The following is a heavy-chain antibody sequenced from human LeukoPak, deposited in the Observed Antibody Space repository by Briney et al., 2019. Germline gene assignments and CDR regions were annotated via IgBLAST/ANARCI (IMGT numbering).Heavy chain of an antibody. V-gene: IGHV3-23*01. CDR3: ARVGNSGWDFDY. Sequence: GGSLRLSCAASGFTFSTYAMSWVRQAPGKGLEWVSAISGTGNSPYYGDSVKGRFTISRDNSKNTLYLQMNSLRAEDTAVYYCARVGNSGWDFDYWGQGTLVTVSS. CDR2: ISGTGNSP. J-gene: IGHJ4*02. CDR1: GFTFSTYA. D-gene: IGHD5-12*01.